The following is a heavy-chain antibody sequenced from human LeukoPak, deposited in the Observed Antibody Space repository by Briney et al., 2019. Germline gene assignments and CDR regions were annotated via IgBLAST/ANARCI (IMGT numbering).Heavy chain of an antibody. CDR1: GGSISSGGYY. CDR3: ARGRPTYYYDSSGYPPLDY. D-gene: IGHD3-22*01. J-gene: IGHJ4*02. V-gene: IGHV4-31*03. Sequence: SETLSLTCTVSGGSISSGGYYWSWIRQHPGKGLEWIGYIYYSGSTYYNPSLKSRVTISVDTSKNQFSLKLSSVTAADTAVYYCARGRPTYYYDSSGYPPLDYWGQGTLVTVSS. CDR2: IYYSGST.